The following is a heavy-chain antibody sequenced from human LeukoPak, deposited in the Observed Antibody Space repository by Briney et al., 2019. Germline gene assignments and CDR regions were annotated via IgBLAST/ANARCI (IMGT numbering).Heavy chain of an antibody. J-gene: IGHJ6*02. Sequence: ASVKVSCKASGYTFTSYGISWVRQAPGQGLEWMGWISAYNGNTNYAQKLQGRVTMTTDTSTSTAYMGLRSLRSDDTAVYYCARLGAYYYYGMDVWGQGTTVTVSS. V-gene: IGHV1-18*01. D-gene: IGHD3-16*01. CDR1: GYTFTSYG. CDR3: ARLGAYYYYGMDV. CDR2: ISAYNGNT.